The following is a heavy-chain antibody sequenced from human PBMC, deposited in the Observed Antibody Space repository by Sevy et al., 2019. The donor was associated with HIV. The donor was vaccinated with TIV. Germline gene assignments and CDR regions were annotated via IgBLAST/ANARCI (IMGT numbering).Heavy chain of an antibody. CDR3: VRVDAYYDKGLDP. Sequence: GGSLRLSCAASGFSFSTYWMTWVRQAPGKGLEWVATMNQDGTERDYVDSVKGRFTISRDNAKNSLYLQMNSLRVEDTALYYCVRVDAYYDKGLDPWGQGTLVTVSS. J-gene: IGHJ5*02. D-gene: IGHD3-16*01. CDR1: GFSFSTYW. CDR2: MNQDGTER. V-gene: IGHV3-7*01.